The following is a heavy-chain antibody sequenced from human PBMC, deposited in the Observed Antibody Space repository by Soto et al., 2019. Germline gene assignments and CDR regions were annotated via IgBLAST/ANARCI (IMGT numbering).Heavy chain of an antibody. J-gene: IGHJ4*02. V-gene: IGHV1-69*06. CDR1: GGNSNSYS. Sequence: QVRLVQSGAEVKKPGSSVKLSCKVSGGNSNSYSIAWVRQAPGQGLQWLGTIVPLSGTPNHPQQFQARVTITSDTSTNTAYLELSSLRSEDTAIYYCARDWRQMSRGGFFDYWGQGSLVTISS. CDR2: IVPLSGTP. D-gene: IGHD3-16*01. CDR3: ARDWRQMSRGGFFDY.